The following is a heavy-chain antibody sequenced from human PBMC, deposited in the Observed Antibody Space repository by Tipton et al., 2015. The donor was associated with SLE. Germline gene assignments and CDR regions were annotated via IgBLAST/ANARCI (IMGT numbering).Heavy chain of an antibody. Sequence: SLRLSCAASGFTFSSYEMNWVRQAPGKGLEGVSYISSSGSTIYYADSVKGRFTISRDNAKNSLYLQMNSLRAEDTAVYYCATKSRSSDGRWGQGTTVTVSS. CDR3: ATKSRSSDGR. J-gene: IGHJ6*02. CDR1: GFTFSSYE. CDR2: ISSSGSTI. V-gene: IGHV3-48*03. D-gene: IGHD1-1*01.